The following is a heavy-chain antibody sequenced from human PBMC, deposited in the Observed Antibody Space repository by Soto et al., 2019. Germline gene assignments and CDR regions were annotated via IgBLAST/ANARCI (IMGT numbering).Heavy chain of an antibody. CDR1: GFTFSSYA. Sequence: GGSLRLSCAASGFTFSSYAMSWVRQAPGKGLEWVSAISGSGGSTYYADSVKGRFTISRDNSKNTLYLQMNSLRAEDTAVYYCAKDPLTHVVVVAAQDYWGQGTLVTVSS. J-gene: IGHJ4*02. V-gene: IGHV3-23*01. CDR3: AKDPLTHVVVVAAQDY. CDR2: ISGSGGST. D-gene: IGHD2-15*01.